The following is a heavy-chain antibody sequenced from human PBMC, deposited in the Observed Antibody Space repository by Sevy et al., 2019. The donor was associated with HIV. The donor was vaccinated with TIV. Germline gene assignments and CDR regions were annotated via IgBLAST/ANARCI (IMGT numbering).Heavy chain of an antibody. J-gene: IGHJ4*02. V-gene: IGHV1-69*13. Sequence: ASVKVSCKASGGSLNTHAISWVRQAPGQGLEWMGEIIPGFSSTRYAERFQDRVTLTADEFTSTVYMDLTSLKSTDTAVAYCARGPNGNYLLYYLDYWGQGTLVTVSS. CDR1: GGSLNTHA. CDR2: IIPGFSST. CDR3: ARGPNGNYLLYYLDY. D-gene: IGHD1-7*01.